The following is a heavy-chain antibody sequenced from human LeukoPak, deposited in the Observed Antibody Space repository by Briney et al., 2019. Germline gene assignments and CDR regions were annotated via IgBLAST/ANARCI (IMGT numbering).Heavy chain of an antibody. D-gene: IGHD5-18*01. V-gene: IGHV5-51*01. CDR2: IYPGDSDT. Sequence: GESLKISCEASGYIFTRYWIGWVRQMPGKDLEWMGIIYPGDSDTRCSPSFQGQVTISADKSISTAYLQWSSLKASDTAMYYCARPGYTYGFPDAFDIWGQGTMVTVSS. J-gene: IGHJ3*02. CDR3: ARPGYTYGFPDAFDI. CDR1: GYIFTRYW.